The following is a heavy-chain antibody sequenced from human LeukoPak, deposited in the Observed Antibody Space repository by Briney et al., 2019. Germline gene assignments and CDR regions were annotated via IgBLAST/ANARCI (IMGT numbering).Heavy chain of an antibody. V-gene: IGHV4-59*01. CDR3: ARDLLYCGGDCYSLGAFDI. Sequence: SETLSLTCTVSGGSISSYYWSGIRQPPGKGLEWIGYIYYSGSTNYNPSLKSRVTISVDTSKNQFSLKLSSVTAADTAVYYCARDLLYCGGDCYSLGAFDIWGQGTMVTVSS. J-gene: IGHJ3*02. D-gene: IGHD2-21*02. CDR1: GGSISSYY. CDR2: IYYSGST.